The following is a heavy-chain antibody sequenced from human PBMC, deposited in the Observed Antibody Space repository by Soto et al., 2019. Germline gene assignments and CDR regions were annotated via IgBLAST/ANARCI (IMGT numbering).Heavy chain of an antibody. D-gene: IGHD3-10*01. CDR1: GFTFSSYW. CDR2: IKQDGSEK. J-gene: IGHJ5*02. Sequence: EVQLVESGGGLVQPGGSLRLSCAASGFTFSSYWMSWVRQAPGKGLEWVANIKQDGSEKYYVDSVKGRFTISRDNAKNSLYLQMNSLRAEDTAVYYCARGGLRGVIIRFDPWGQGTLVTVSS. CDR3: ARGGLRGVIIRFDP. V-gene: IGHV3-7*01.